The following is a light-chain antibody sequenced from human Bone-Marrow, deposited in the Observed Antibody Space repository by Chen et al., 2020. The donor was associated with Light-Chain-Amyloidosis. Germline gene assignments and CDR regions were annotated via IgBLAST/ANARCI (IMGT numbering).Light chain of an antibody. Sequence: QSAWTQPAPVSGPPGQRITVPGTGTSSDVGGDNHVSWYPQHPDKAPKLMIYEVTNRPSWVPDRFSGSKSDNTASLTISGLQTEDEADYFCSSYTITNTLVFGSGTRVTVL. V-gene: IGLV2-14*01. CDR1: SSDVGGDNH. CDR3: SSYTITNTLV. J-gene: IGLJ1*01. CDR2: EVT.